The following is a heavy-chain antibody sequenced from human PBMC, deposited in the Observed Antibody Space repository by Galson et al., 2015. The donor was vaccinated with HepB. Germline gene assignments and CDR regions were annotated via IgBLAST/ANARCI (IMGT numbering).Heavy chain of an antibody. Sequence: SLRLSCAASGFTFSSYSMNWVRQAPGKGLEWVSSISSSSSYIYYADSVKGRFTISRDNAKNSLYLQMNSLRAEDTAVYYCARAPENSYYGMDVWGQGTTVTVSS. CDR2: ISSSSSYI. J-gene: IGHJ6*02. CDR3: ARAPENSYYGMDV. V-gene: IGHV3-21*01. CDR1: GFTFSSYS.